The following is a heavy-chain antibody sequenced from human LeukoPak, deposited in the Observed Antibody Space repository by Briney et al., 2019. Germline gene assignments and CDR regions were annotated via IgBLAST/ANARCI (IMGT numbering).Heavy chain of an antibody. Sequence: ASVKVSCKASGYTFTGYYMHWVRQAPGQGLEWMGWINPNSGGTNYAQKFQGRVTMTRDTSISTAYMELSRLISDDTAVYYCARGGARDSTDWFDPWGQGTLVTVSS. J-gene: IGHJ5*02. CDR2: INPNSGGT. V-gene: IGHV1-2*02. CDR3: ARGGARDSTDWFDP. CDR1: GYTFTGYY. D-gene: IGHD3-16*01.